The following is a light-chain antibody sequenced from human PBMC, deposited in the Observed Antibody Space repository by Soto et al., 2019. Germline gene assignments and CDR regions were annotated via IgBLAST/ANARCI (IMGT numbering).Light chain of an antibody. CDR1: QSVGSN. Sequence: EIVVTQSPATMSVSPGERASLSCRASQSVGSNLACYQQTACQAPRLLIYGASIRATGIPARFSGSWSGTCFATKSCGVQAEGSAVYSCQEYTNMKYSSSQGTKLAIK. J-gene: IGKJ2*01. CDR2: GAS. V-gene: IGKV3-15*01. CDR3: QEYTNMKYS.